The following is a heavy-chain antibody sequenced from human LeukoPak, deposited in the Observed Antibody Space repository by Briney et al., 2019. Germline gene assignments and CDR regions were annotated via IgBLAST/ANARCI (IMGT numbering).Heavy chain of an antibody. D-gene: IGHD1-1*01. CDR3: AKCSPRYNWNDGLDY. CDR2: INPTGGST. Sequence: ASVKVSCKASGYTFTSYYIHWVRQAPGQGLEWVGIINPTGGSTGYAQKFQGRVTMTRDMSTSTVYMELSSLRSEDTAVYYCAKCSPRYNWNDGLDYWGQGTLVTVSS. CDR1: GYTFTSYY. V-gene: IGHV1-46*01. J-gene: IGHJ4*02.